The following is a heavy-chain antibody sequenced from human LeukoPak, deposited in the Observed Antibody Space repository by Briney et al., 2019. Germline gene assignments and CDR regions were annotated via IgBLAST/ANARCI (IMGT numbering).Heavy chain of an antibody. J-gene: IGHJ6*03. CDR1: GFTFSSYE. D-gene: IGHD1-26*01. CDR2: ISSSGSTI. V-gene: IGHV3-48*03. CDR3: ARDPYNGSYGDYYYYYMDV. Sequence: PPGGSLRLSCAASGFTFSSYEMNWVRQAPGKGLEWVSYISSSGSTIYYADSVKGRFTISRDNAKNSLSLQMNSLRAEDTAVYYCARDPYNGSYGDYYYYYMDVWGKGTTVTISS.